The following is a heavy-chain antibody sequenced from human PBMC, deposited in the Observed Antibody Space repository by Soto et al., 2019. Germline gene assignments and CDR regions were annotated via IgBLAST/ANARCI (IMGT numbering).Heavy chain of an antibody. CDR3: ARLFDY. J-gene: IGHJ4*02. Sequence: QLQLQESGPGLVKPSETLSLTCTVSGGSISSNGYYWGWIRQPPGKGLEWIGNIYHSGVTYYNPSLKSRVTIFVDTSRNQFSLKLNSMTAADTAVYYCARLFDYWGQGKLVTVSS. CDR2: IYHSGVT. V-gene: IGHV4-39*01. CDR1: GGSISSNGYY.